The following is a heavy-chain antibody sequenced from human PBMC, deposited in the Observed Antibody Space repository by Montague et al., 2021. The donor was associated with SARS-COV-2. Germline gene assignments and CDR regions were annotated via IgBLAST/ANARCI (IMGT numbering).Heavy chain of an antibody. CDR3: ARGSPVTTLFYYFGMDD. D-gene: IGHD4-11*01. Sequence: SETLSLTCAVYGGSFSGNYWSWIRQPPGKGLEWIGEINHYGSTNYNPSLKSRVTMSVDTSKNQFSLKLSSVTAADTAVYYCARGSPVTTLFYYFGMDDWGQGTTVTVSS. CDR1: GGSFSGNY. V-gene: IGHV4-34*01. J-gene: IGHJ6*02. CDR2: INHYGST.